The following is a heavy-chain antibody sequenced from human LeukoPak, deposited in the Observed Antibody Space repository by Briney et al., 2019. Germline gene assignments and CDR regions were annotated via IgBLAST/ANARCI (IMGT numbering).Heavy chain of an antibody. J-gene: IGHJ4*02. CDR3: AHVGFYYDSSGYYD. CDR1: GFTFSSYA. CDR2: ISYDGSNK. D-gene: IGHD3-22*01. V-gene: IGHV3-30-3*01. Sequence: GGSLRLSCAASGFTFSSYAMHWVRQAPGKGLEWVAVISYDGSNKYYADSVKGRFTISRDNSKNTLYLQMNSLRAEDTAVYYCAHVGFYYDSSGYYDWGQGTLVTVSS.